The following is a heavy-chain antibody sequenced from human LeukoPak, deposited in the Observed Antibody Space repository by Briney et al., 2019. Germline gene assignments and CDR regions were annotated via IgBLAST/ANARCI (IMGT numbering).Heavy chain of an antibody. CDR1: GFDFSYYS. Sequence: GGSLRLSCAASGFDFSYYSMNWVRQAPGKGLEWVSYISSSSSTIYYADSVKGRFTISRDNAKNSLYLQMNSLRAEDTAVYYCARNFIAAAAVFDYWGQGTLVTVSS. D-gene: IGHD6-13*01. CDR2: ISSSSSTI. V-gene: IGHV3-48*01. J-gene: IGHJ4*02. CDR3: ARNFIAAAAVFDY.